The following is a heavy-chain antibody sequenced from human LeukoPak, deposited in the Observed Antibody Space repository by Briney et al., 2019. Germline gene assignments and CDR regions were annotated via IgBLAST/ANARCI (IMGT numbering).Heavy chain of an antibody. V-gene: IGHV4-34*01. CDR3: ARKAAYYDILTGYGQKLYYFDY. CDR1: GGSFSGYY. CDR2: INHSGNT. Sequence: SETLSLTCAVYGGSFSGYYWSWIRQPPGKGLEWIGEINHSGNTNYSPSLKSRVTISVDTSKNQFSLKLSSVTAADTAVYYCARKAAYYDILTGYGQKLYYFDYWGQGTLVTVSS. J-gene: IGHJ4*02. D-gene: IGHD3-9*01.